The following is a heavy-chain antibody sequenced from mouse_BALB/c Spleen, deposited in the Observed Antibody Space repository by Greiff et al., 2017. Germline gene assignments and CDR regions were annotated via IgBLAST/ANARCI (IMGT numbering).Heavy chain of an antibody. D-gene: IGHD2-4*01. Sequence: VQLQQSGTVLARPGASVKMSCKASGYTFTSYWMHWVKQRPGQGLEWIGAIYPGNSDTSYNQKFKGKAKLTAGTSTSTAYMELSSLTNEDSAVYYCTRSWGYDYGAWFAYWGQGTLVTVSA. J-gene: IGHJ3*01. CDR3: TRSWGYDYGAWFAY. CDR1: GYTFTSYW. CDR2: IYPGNSDT. V-gene: IGHV1-5*01.